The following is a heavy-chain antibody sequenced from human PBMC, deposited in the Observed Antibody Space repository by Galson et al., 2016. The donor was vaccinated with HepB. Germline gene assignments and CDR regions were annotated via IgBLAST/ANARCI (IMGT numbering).Heavy chain of an antibody. CDR1: GFTVSSHY. Sequence: SLRLSCAVSGFTVSSHYMSWVRQAPGKGLKWVSVIYSGGTTDYAVSVKGRFTISRDESKNTLYLQMNSLRGDDTAVYFCARDELRYGMDVWGKGTTVTVSS. J-gene: IGHJ6*04. V-gene: IGHV3-66*02. D-gene: IGHD4-23*01. CDR2: IYSGGTT. CDR3: ARDELRYGMDV.